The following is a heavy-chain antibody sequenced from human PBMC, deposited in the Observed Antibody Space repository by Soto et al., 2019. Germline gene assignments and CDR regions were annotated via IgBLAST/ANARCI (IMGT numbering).Heavy chain of an antibody. V-gene: IGHV3-30*18. CDR3: AKDLGSGSYLFDAFDI. J-gene: IGHJ3*02. Sequence: GGSLRLSCAASGFTFSNYGMHWVRQAPGKGLEWVAVISYDGSNKYYADSVKGRFTISRDNSKNTLYLQMNSLRAEDTAVYYCAKDLGSGSYLFDAFDIWGQGTMVTVSS. CDR2: ISYDGSNK. D-gene: IGHD1-26*01. CDR1: GFTFSNYG.